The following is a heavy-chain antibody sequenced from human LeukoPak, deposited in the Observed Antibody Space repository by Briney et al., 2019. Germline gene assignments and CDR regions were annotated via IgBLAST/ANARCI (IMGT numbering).Heavy chain of an antibody. CDR1: GGSISSSSYY. D-gene: IGHD6-6*01. V-gene: IGHV4-39*01. J-gene: IGHJ5*02. CDR3: ARHGHRAARYLGNWFDP. Sequence: PSETLSLTCTVSGGSISSSSYYWGWIRQPPGKGLGWIGSIYYSRSTYYNPSLKSRVTISVDTSKKQFSLKLSSVTAADTAVYYCARHGHRAARYLGNWFDPWGQGTLVTVSS. CDR2: IYYSRST.